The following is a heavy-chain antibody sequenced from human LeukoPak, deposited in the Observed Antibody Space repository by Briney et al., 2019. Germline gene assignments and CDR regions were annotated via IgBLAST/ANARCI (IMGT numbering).Heavy chain of an antibody. V-gene: IGHV1-18*01. J-gene: IGHJ4*02. CDR3: ARGYCSSTSCYDLGEYDY. D-gene: IGHD2-2*01. CDR1: GYTFTSYG. CDR2: ISAYNGNT. Sequence: ASVKVSCKASGYTFTSYGISWVRQAPGQGLEWMGWISAYNGNTNYAQKLQGRVTMTTDTSTSTAYMELRSLRSEDTAVYYCARGYCSSTSCYDLGEYDYWGQGTLVTVSS.